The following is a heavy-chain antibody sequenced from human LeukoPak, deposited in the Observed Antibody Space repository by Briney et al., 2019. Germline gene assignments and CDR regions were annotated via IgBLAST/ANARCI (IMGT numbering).Heavy chain of an antibody. V-gene: IGHV4-59*01. D-gene: IGHD6-13*01. CDR2: IYYSGST. Sequence: KTSETLSLTCTVSGGSISSYYWNWIRQPPGKGLEWIGYIYYSGSTNYNPSLKSRVTISVDTSKNQFSLKLSSVTAADTAVYYCARWYSNDAFDIWGQGTIVTVSS. CDR3: ARWYSNDAFDI. J-gene: IGHJ3*02. CDR1: GGSISSYY.